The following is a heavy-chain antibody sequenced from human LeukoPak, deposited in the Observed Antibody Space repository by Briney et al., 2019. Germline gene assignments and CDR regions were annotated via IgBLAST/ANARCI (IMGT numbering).Heavy chain of an antibody. V-gene: IGHV3-66*02. CDR3: ASPEGRIYYYYGMDV. Sequence: GGSLRLSCAASGFIVSGDFMSWVRQAPGKGLEWVSVIYSDGSTYYADSVKGRFTISRDNSKNTLYLQMNSLRAEDTAVYYCASPEGRIYYYYGMDVWGQGTTVTVSS. J-gene: IGHJ6*02. CDR1: GFIVSGDF. CDR2: IYSDGST. D-gene: IGHD1-14*01.